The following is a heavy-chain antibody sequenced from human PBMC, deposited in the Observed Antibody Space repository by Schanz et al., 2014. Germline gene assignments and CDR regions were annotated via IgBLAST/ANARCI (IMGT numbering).Heavy chain of an antibody. CDR1: GGTFSSYT. V-gene: IGHV1-69*08. D-gene: IGHD3-22*01. CDR2: ISAYNGHT. Sequence: QVQLVQSGAEVKKPGSSVKVSCKASGGTFSSYTISWVRQAPGQGLEWMGWISAYNGHTNYAQKFQGRVTITADISTSTAYMDLSSLRSDDTAVYYCARDIQYHYDTSGPVGAFDIWGQGTVVTVSS. J-gene: IGHJ3*02. CDR3: ARDIQYHYDTSGPVGAFDI.